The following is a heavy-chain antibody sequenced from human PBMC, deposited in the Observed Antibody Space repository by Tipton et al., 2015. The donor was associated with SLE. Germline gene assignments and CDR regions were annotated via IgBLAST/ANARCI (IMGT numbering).Heavy chain of an antibody. Sequence: QVQLVQSGAEVKKPGSSVKVSCKASGGTFSSYTISWVRQAPGQGLEWMGRIIPILGIANYAQKFQGRVTITADESTSTAYMELSSLRSEDTAVYYCARGGAGYYDSSGYSYFDYWGQGTLVTVSS. J-gene: IGHJ4*02. D-gene: IGHD3-22*01. CDR3: ARGGAGYYDSSGYSYFDY. CDR2: IIPILGIA. V-gene: IGHV1-69*02. CDR1: GGTFSSYT.